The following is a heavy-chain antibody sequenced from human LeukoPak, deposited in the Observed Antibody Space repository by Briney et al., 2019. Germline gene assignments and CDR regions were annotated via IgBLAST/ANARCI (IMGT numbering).Heavy chain of an antibody. V-gene: IGHV3-7*01. CDR3: ARGQTWFGELSPFDY. J-gene: IGHJ4*02. CDR1: GFTFSSYW. CDR2: IKQDGSEK. Sequence: GGSLRLSCAASGFTFSSYWMSWFRQAPGKGLEWVANIKQDGSEKYYVDSVKGRFTISRDNAKNSLYLQMNSLIAEDTAVYYCARGQTWFGELSPFDYWGQGTLVTVSS. D-gene: IGHD3-10*01.